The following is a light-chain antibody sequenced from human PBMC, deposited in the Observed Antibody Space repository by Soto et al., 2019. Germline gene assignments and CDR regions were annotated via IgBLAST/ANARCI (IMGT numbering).Light chain of an antibody. V-gene: IGLV1-44*01. CDR3: AAWDDSLSGSWV. CDR1: KSNIGSNT. CDR2: GDN. Sequence: QSVLTQPPSSSGTPGQRVTISCSGSKSNIGSNTVNWYQQLPGKAPKLLIYGDNQRPAGVPDRYTGSKSGTSASLAISGLQSEDEAHYYCAAWDDSLSGSWVFGGGTQLTVL. J-gene: IGLJ3*02.